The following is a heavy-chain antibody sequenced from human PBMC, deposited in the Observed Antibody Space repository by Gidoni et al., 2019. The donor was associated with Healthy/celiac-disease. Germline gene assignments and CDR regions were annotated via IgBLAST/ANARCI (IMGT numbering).Heavy chain of an antibody. J-gene: IGHJ3*02. CDR2: IDWDDDK. CDR1: GFPPSTSGMC. V-gene: IGHV2-70*15. D-gene: IGHD4-17*01. Sequence: QVTLRESGPALVKPTQTLTLTCTFSGFPPSTSGMCVSWIRQPPGKALEWLARIDWDDDKYYSTSLKTRLTISKDTSKNQVVLTMTNMDPVDTATYYCARTTTVTTWGAFDIWGQGTMVTVSS. CDR3: ARTTTVTTWGAFDI.